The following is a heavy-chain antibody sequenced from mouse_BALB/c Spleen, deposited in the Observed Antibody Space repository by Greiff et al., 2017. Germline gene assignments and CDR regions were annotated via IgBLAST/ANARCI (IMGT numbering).Heavy chain of an antibody. Sequence: EVQLQQSGPELVKPGASVKMSCKASGYTFTSYVMHWVKQKPGQGLEWIGYINPYNDGTKYNEKFKGKATLTSDKSSSTAYMELSSLTSEDSAVYYCGRSWGEGYFDVWGAGTTVTVSS. CDR2: INPYNDGT. CDR1: GYTFTSYV. CDR3: GRSWGEGYFDV. V-gene: IGHV1-14*01. D-gene: IGHD4-1*01. J-gene: IGHJ1*01.